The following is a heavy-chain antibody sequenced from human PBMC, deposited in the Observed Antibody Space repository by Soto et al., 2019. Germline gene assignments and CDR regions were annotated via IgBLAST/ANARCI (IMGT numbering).Heavy chain of an antibody. CDR2: ISGSGGST. V-gene: IGHV3-23*01. CDR1: GFTVSSYA. CDR3: AKASTTYHAFWSGYYTGDWFDP. Sequence: PGGSLTLSFAASGFTVSSYAMSLVRQAQGKVLEWVSAISGSGGSTYYADSVKGRFTISRDNSKNTLYLQMNSLRAEDTHVYYCAKASTTYHAFWSGYYTGDWFDPWRQGTLVTVSS. D-gene: IGHD3-3*01. J-gene: IGHJ5*02.